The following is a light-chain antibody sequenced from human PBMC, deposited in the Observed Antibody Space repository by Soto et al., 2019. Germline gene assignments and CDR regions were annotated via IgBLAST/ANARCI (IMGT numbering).Light chain of an antibody. V-gene: IGLV2-14*01. CDR3: SSFTSSITYV. CDR2: DVT. CDR1: SSDVGGYNS. Sequence: QSVLTQPASVSGPPGQSISISRTATSSDVGGYNSGSWYRQDPGKAPKLMIYDVTNRPSGVSNRFSGSKSGNTASLTISGLQAEDEADYYCSSFTSSITYVFRTGTKVTVL. J-gene: IGLJ1*01.